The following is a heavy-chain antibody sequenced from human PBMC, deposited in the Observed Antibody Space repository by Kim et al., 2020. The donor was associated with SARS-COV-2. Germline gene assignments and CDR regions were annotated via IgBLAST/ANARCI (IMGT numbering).Heavy chain of an antibody. Sequence: ETLSLTCTVSGGSISSYYWNWIRQPPGKGLEWIGYIHHTGATVLNPSLQSRVTTSVDSSKNQFSLRLYSVTAADTAVYFCAILPLKDNWGWRDAFDIWGQGAMVTVSS. CDR1: GGSISSYY. D-gene: IGHD3-16*01. J-gene: IGHJ3*02. CDR2: IHHTGAT. V-gene: IGHV4-59*13. CDR3: AILPLKDNWGWRDAFDI.